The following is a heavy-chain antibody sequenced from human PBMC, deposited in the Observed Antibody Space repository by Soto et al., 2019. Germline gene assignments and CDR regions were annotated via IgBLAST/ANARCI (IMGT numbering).Heavy chain of an antibody. Sequence: QLQLQESGPGLVKPSETLSLTCTVSGGSISSSSYYWGWIRQPPGKGLEWIGSIYYSGSTYYNPSLKSRVPISVDTSKNQFSLKLSSVTAADTAVYYCARHEPNGGWYQSFDYWGQGTLVTVSS. CDR2: IYYSGST. D-gene: IGHD6-19*01. V-gene: IGHV4-39*01. J-gene: IGHJ4*02. CDR1: GGSISSSSYY. CDR3: ARHEPNGGWYQSFDY.